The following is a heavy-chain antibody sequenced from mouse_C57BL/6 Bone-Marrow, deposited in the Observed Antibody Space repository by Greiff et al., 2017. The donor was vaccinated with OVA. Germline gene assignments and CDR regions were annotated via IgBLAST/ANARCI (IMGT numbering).Heavy chain of an antibody. V-gene: IGHV1-82*01. Sequence: QVQLQQSGPELVKPGASVKISCKASGYAFSSSWMNWVKQRPGRGLERIGRIYPGDGGTNYNGKFEGKATLTADKSSSTAYMQLSSLTSEDPAVYFCARGGSPYHWGQATTRTVSP. D-gene: IGHD1-1*02. CDR1: GYAFSSSW. J-gene: IGHJ2*01. CDR3: ARGGSPYH. CDR2: IYPGDGGT.